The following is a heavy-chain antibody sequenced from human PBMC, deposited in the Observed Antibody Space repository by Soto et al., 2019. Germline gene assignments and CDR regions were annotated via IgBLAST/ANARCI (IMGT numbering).Heavy chain of an antibody. CDR2: IYYDGRNK. Sequence: QVQLVESGGGVVQPGRSLRLSCAASGFIFNTYGMHWVRQAPGKGLEWVAVIYYDGRNKYYADSVKGRFTISRDNSKNTLNLQMNSLRVEDTAVYYCARDLGELWPPVGGYWGQGTLVTVSS. CDR1: GFIFNTYG. D-gene: IGHD1-26*01. V-gene: IGHV3-33*01. CDR3: ARDLGELWPPVGGY. J-gene: IGHJ4*02.